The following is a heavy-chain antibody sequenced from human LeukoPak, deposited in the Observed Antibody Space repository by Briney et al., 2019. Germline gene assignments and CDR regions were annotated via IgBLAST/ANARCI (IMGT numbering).Heavy chain of an antibody. V-gene: IGHV3-30*02. D-gene: IGHD3-10*01. CDR2: IRYDGSNK. Sequence: PGGSLRLSCAASGFTFSSYGMHWVRQAPGKGLEWVAFIRYDGSNKYYADSVKGRFTISRDNSKNTLYLQMNSLRAEDTAVYYCAKVGQAGIWFGELGDFDYWGQGTLVTVSS. J-gene: IGHJ4*02. CDR3: AKVGQAGIWFGELGDFDY. CDR1: GFTFSSYG.